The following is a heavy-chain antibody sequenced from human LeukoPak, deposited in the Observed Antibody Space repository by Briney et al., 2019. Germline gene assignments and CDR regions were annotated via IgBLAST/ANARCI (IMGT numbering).Heavy chain of an antibody. Sequence: GGSLRLSCAASGFTFSCYEMNWVRQAPGKGLEWISYITSSGNSIYYADSLKGRFTISRDNAKNSLYLQMNSLRAEDTAVYYCARVRIVAAGGAFDIWGQGTMVTVSS. CDR2: ITSSGNSI. J-gene: IGHJ3*02. D-gene: IGHD6-13*01. V-gene: IGHV3-48*03. CDR1: GFTFSCYE. CDR3: ARVRIVAAGGAFDI.